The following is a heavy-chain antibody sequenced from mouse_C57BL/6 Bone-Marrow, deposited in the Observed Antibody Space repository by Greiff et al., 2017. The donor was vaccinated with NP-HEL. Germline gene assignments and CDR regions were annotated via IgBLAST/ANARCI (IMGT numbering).Heavy chain of an antibody. CDR2: IWTGGGT. J-gene: IGHJ2*01. CDR3: ARKGTVLDY. Sequence: VQVVESGPGLVAPSQSLYITCTVSGFSLTSYAISWVRQPPGKGLEWLGGIWTGGGTNYNSALKSRLSISKDNSKSQVFLKMNRLQTYDTARYYCARKGTVLDYWGQGTTLTVSS. CDR1: GFSLTSYA. D-gene: IGHD1-1*01. V-gene: IGHV2-9-1*01.